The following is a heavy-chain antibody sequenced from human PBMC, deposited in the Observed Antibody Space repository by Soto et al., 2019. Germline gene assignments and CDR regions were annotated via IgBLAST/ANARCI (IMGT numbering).Heavy chain of an antibody. Sequence: SETLSLTCTVSGGSISSGGYYWSWIRQHPGKGLEWIEYIYYSGSTYYNPSLRSRVTISVDTYKNEFSLKLSSVPAADTAVFYCARDRATYYEILTGYGDAFDIWGQGTMVTVSS. CDR3: ARDRATYYEILTGYGDAFDI. CDR2: IYYSGST. CDR1: GGSISSGGYY. V-gene: IGHV4-31*03. J-gene: IGHJ3*02. D-gene: IGHD3-9*01.